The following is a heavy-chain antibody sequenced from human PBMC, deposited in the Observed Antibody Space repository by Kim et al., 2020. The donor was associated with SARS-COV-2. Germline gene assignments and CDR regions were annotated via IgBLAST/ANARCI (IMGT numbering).Heavy chain of an antibody. V-gene: IGHV3-30*03. J-gene: IGHJ4*02. CDR3: ARAPVAGAAWGY. CDR2: K. Sequence: KYYADSVKGRFTISRDNSKNTLYLQMNSLRAEDTAVYYCARAPVAGAAWGYWGQGTLVTVSS. D-gene: IGHD6-19*01.